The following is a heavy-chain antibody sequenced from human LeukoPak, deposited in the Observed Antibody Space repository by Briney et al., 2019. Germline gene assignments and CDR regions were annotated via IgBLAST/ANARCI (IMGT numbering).Heavy chain of an antibody. CDR2: VTISGGTT. J-gene: IGHJ4*02. CDR1: GFTFSSYA. D-gene: IGHD3-16*01. CDR3: AKPGPYFDS. V-gene: IGHV3-23*01. Sequence: GGSLRLSCAASGFTFSSYALSWVRQAPGKGLEWVSAVTISGGTTYYADSVKGRFTISRDNSKNTLFLQMNSLGDEDTAVYYCAKPGPYFDSWGQGTPVTVSS.